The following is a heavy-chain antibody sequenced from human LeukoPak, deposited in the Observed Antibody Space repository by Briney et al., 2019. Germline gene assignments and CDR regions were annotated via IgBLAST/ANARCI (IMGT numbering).Heavy chain of an antibody. Sequence: ASVKVACKASGYTFTGYAIHWVRQAPGQGLEWMGWINPEKRDTGYAHKFQGRITMTSDTSISTAYMELSSLRSDDTAVYYCAKKVRGPSHPLDFWGQGTLVTVSS. D-gene: IGHD5-12*01. V-gene: IGHV1-2*02. CDR1: GYTFTGYA. CDR3: AKKVRGPSHPLDF. CDR2: INPEKRDT. J-gene: IGHJ4*02.